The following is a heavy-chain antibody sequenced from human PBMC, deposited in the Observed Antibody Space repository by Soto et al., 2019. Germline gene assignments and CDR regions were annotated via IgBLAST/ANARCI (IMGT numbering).Heavy chain of an antibody. CDR3: ARSRGDYYYYGMDV. J-gene: IGHJ6*02. D-gene: IGHD6-19*01. CDR2: IYHSGST. CDR1: GGSISSSNW. V-gene: IGHV4-4*02. Sequence: QVQLQESGPGLVKPSGTLSLTCAVSGGSISSSNWWSWVRQPPGKGLEWIGEIYHSGSTNYNPSLKSRVTXXVXKXTNQFSLKLSSVTAADTAVYYCARSRGDYYYYGMDVWGQGTTVTVSS.